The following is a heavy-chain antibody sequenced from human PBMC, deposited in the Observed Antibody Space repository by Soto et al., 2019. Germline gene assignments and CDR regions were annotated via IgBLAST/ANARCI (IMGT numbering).Heavy chain of an antibody. CDR2: IIPIFGTP. Sequence: QVQLVQSGAEVKKPGSSVQVSCKASGGIFSTYAISWLRPAPGQGLEWMGGIIPIFGTPNYAERFHGRATITAEKSRGRANKELGRLRSEKKAVYYWAGERDYYGSGNFYTRYDFWGPGTLVTVSS. J-gene: IGHJ4*02. CDR1: GGIFSTYA. V-gene: IGHV1-69*06. CDR3: AGERDYYGSGNFYTRYDF. D-gene: IGHD3-10*01.